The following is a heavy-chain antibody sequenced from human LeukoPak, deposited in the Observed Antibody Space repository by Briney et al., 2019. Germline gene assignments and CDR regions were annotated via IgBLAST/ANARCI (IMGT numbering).Heavy chain of an antibody. CDR2: IYYSGST. Sequence: SETLSLTCTVSGGSISSYYWSWIRQPPGKGLEWIGHIYYSGSTNYNPSLKSRVTISVDTSKNQFSLKLSSVTAADTAVYYCARSVGATHYWGQGTLVTVSS. CDR1: GGSISSYY. D-gene: IGHD1-26*01. CDR3: ARSVGATHY. J-gene: IGHJ4*02. V-gene: IGHV4-59*01.